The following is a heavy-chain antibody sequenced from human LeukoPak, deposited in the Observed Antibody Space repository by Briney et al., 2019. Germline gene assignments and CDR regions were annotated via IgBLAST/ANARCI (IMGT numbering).Heavy chain of an antibody. J-gene: IGHJ4*02. D-gene: IGHD3-22*01. Sequence: GGSLRLSCAASGFTFSSYEMNWVRQAPGKGLEWVSYISSSGSTIYYADSVKGRFTISRDNAKNSLYLQMNSLRAEDTAVYYCARAPGYYYDSSGNYADYWGQGTLVTVSS. CDR2: ISSSGSTI. V-gene: IGHV3-48*03. CDR3: ARAPGYYYDSSGNYADY. CDR1: GFTFSSYE.